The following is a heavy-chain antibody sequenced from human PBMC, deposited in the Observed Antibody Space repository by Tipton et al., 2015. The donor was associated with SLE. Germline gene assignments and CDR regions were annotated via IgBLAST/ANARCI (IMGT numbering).Heavy chain of an antibody. CDR2: IKSKTDGGTT. CDR1: GFTFSNAW. Sequence: SLRLSCAASGFTFSNAWMNWVRQAPGKGLEWVGRIKSKTDGGTTDYAAPVKGRFTISRDNSKNTLYLQMNSLRAEDTAVYFCARARGAYSYGYLDQWGQGTLVTVSS. V-gene: IGHV3-15*07. CDR3: ARARGAYSYGYLDQ. D-gene: IGHD5-18*01. J-gene: IGHJ4*02.